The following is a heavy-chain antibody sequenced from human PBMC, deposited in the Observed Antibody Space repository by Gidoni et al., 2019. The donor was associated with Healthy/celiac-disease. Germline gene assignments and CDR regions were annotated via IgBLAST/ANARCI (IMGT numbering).Heavy chain of an antibody. Sequence: QAQLQESGPGLVEPSEARALNRIGSGGSISNYYWSWIRPPPGKGLEGIGYIYYSGSPNYNPSLKSRVTISVDTSKNQFSLKLSSVTAADTAVYYCARDRGSSGWYRFDPWGQGTLVTVSS. CDR3: ARDRGSSGWYRFDP. V-gene: IGHV4-59*01. D-gene: IGHD6-19*01. CDR1: GGSISNYY. J-gene: IGHJ5*02. CDR2: IYYSGSP.